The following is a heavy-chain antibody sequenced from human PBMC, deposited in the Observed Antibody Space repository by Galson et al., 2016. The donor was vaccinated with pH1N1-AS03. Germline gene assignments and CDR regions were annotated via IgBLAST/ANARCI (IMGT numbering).Heavy chain of an antibody. V-gene: IGHV4-59*08. Sequence: SETLSLTCTVSGASVTTHYWNWIRQAPGKGLEWIGYISYTGGANYNPSLKTRVTISFDTSSNEFSLNLRSVTAADTAVYYCARFYFEFLLEVVAVTGTEMGAFDIWGQGTAVTVSS. CDR3: ARFYFEFLLEVVAVTGTEMGAFDI. D-gene: IGHD6-19*01. CDR1: GASVTTHY. CDR2: ISYTGGA. J-gene: IGHJ3*02.